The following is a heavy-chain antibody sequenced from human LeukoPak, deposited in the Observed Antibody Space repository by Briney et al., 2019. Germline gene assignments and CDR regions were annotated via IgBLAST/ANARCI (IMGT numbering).Heavy chain of an antibody. CDR1: GFSFSDYV. D-gene: IGHD3-22*01. Sequence: GGSLRLSCAASGFSFSDYVMTWVRQAPGKGLEWVSSISANGGGTYYADSVKGRSTISRDNSKNTLFLQMNSLRAEDSAVYYCATDREGDPSCYYLVGGQGTLITVSS. V-gene: IGHV3-23*01. CDR3: ATDREGDPSCYYLV. J-gene: IGHJ4*02. CDR2: ISANGGGT.